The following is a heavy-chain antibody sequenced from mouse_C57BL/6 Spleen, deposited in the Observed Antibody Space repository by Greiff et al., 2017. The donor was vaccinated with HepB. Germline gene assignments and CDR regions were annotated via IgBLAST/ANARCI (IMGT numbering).Heavy chain of an antibody. J-gene: IGHJ1*03. CDR2: INPNYGTS. Sequence: EVQLQQSGPELVKPGASVKISCKASGYSFTDYNMNWVKQSNGKSLEWIGVINPNYGTSSYNQKFKGKATLTVDQSSSTAYMQRNSLPSEDSAVDCCARGELGRGYFDVWGTGTTVTVSS. V-gene: IGHV1-39*01. CDR1: GYSFTDYN. D-gene: IGHD4-1*01. CDR3: ARGELGRGYFDV.